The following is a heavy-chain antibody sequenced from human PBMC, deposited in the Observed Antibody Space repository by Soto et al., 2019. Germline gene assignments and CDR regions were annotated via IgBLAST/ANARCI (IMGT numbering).Heavy chain of an antibody. CDR3: AKGCDLGGYSRMDV. CDR2: ISGSGGST. D-gene: IGHD5-18*01. Sequence: EAQLLESGGGLEQPGGSLRLSCAASGFTFSSYAMSWVRQAPGKGLEWVSGISGSGGSTYYADSVKGRFTISRDNSKNTLYLQMNSLRAEDTAVYYCAKGCDLGGYSRMDVWGQGTTVTVSS. J-gene: IGHJ6*02. V-gene: IGHV3-23*01. CDR1: GFTFSSYA.